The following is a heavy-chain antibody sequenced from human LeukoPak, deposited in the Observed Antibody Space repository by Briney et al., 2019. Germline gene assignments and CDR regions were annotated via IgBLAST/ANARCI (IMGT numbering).Heavy chain of an antibody. CDR3: ARGLAVVSPFDF. J-gene: IGHJ4*02. Sequence: ASVKVSCKASGYTFTGYYIHWVRQAPGQGPEWMGWINTNSGGTNYGQKFQGRVTMTRDTSISTANMELSRLTSDDTAVYCCARGLAVVSPFDFWGQGTLVTVSS. V-gene: IGHV1-2*02. CDR2: INTNSGGT. D-gene: IGHD3-22*01. CDR1: GYTFTGYY.